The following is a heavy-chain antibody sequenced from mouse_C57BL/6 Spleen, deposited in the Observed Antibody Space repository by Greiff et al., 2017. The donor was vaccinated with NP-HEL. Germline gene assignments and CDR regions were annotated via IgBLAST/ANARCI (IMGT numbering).Heavy chain of an antibody. Sequence: QVQLQQPGAELVMPGASVKLSCKASGYTFTSYWMHWVKQRPGQGLEWIGEIDPSDSYTNYNQKFKGKSTLTVDKSSSTAYMQLSSLTSEDSAVYYCARRDYYGSSYYCDYWGQGTTLTVSS. V-gene: IGHV1-69*01. CDR2: IDPSDSYT. D-gene: IGHD1-1*01. J-gene: IGHJ2*01. CDR1: GYTFTSYW. CDR3: ARRDYYGSSYYCDY.